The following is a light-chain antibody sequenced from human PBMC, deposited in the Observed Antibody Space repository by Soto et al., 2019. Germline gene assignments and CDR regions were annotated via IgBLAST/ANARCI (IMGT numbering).Light chain of an antibody. J-gene: IGKJ4*01. V-gene: IGKV3-20*01. CDR2: GTS. Sequence: EIVLTQSPGTLSLSPGEIATLSCRASQYVSTTFFAWYQQKPGQAPRLLIYGTSNRATGIPDRFSGSGSGTDFTLTIYRPEAEDVAVYYCQQYGSSPLTFGGGTRMEIK. CDR3: QQYGSSPLT. CDR1: QYVSTTF.